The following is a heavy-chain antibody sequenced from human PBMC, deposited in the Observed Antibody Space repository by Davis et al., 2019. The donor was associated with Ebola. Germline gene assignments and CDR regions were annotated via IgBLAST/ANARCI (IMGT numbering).Heavy chain of an antibody. CDR3: AKSIAARYYYYGMDV. J-gene: IGHJ6*02. Sequence: MPGGSLRLSCTVSGGSISSYYWSWIRQPPGKGLEWIGYIYYSGSTNYNPSLKSRVTISVDTSKNQFSLKLSSVTAADTAVYYCAKSIAARYYYYGMDVWGQGTTVTVSS. D-gene: IGHD6-6*01. CDR1: GGSISSYY. CDR2: IYYSGST. V-gene: IGHV4-59*01.